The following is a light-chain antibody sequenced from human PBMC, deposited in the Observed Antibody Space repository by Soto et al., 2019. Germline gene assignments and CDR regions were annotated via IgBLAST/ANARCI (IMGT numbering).Light chain of an antibody. Sequence: QSALTQPASVSGSPGQSITISCTGTSSDVGSYNLVSWYQQHPGKAPKLMIYEGSKRPSGVSNRFSGSKSGNTASLTISGLQAGDEADYYCCSYAGSSPYVFGTGTKVTV. CDR1: SSDVGSYNL. J-gene: IGLJ1*01. CDR2: EGS. CDR3: CSYAGSSPYV. V-gene: IGLV2-23*01.